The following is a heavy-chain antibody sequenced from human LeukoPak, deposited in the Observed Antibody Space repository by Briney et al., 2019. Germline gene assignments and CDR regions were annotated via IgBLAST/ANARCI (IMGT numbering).Heavy chain of an antibody. J-gene: IGHJ5*02. Sequence: GASVKVSCKASGYTFTGYYMHWVRQAPGQGLEWMGWINPNSGDTNYAQKFQGRVTMTRDTSISTAYMELSRLRSDDTAVYYCARDKGDGLLWFGELLPNWFDPWGQGTLVTVSS. V-gene: IGHV1-2*02. D-gene: IGHD3-10*01. CDR3: ARDKGDGLLWFGELLPNWFDP. CDR2: INPNSGDT. CDR1: GYTFTGYY.